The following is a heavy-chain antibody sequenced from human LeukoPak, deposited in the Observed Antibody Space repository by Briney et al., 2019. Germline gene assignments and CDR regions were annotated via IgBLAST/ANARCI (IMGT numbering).Heavy chain of an antibody. J-gene: IGHJ4*02. CDR3: ARFTYCGTDCHYLNY. V-gene: IGHV3-66*01. CDR2: IYSGGST. D-gene: IGHD2-21*02. Sequence: PGGSLRLSCAASGFTVSSYYMTWVRQAPGKGLEWVSVIYSGGSTYYADSVKGRVAISRDNSNNTVFLQMNIVRAEDTAVYYCARFTYCGTDCHYLNYWGQGTLVTVSS. CDR1: GFTVSSYY.